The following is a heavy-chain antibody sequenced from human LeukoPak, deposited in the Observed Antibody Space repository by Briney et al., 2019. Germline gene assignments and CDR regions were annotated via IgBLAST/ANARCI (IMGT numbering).Heavy chain of an antibody. V-gene: IGHV4-34*01. CDR1: GGSFSGYY. D-gene: IGHD2-15*01. Sequence: NPSETLSLTCAVYGGSFSGYYWSWIRQPPGKGLEWIGEINHSGSTNYNPSLKSRVTISVDTSKNQFSLKLSSVTAADTAVYYCARVVGQFDPWGQGTLVTVSS. CDR3: ARVVGQFDP. CDR2: INHSGST. J-gene: IGHJ5*02.